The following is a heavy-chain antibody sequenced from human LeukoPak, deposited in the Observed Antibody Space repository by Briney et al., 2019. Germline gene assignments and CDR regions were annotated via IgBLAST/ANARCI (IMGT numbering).Heavy chain of an antibody. CDR2: INPGNGDT. D-gene: IGHD2-15*01. CDR3: ARERWHCRVNCYSVYYYALDV. V-gene: IGHV1-3*01. Sequence: ASVTVSCKGSGYTFTNYAVHWVRQAPGQRLEWVGWINPGNGDTKYSQNFQGRVTVTSDTSAATAYVELNSLTSEDTAVYYCARERWHCRVNCYSVYYYALDVWGQGTTVTVSS. CDR1: GYTFTNYA. J-gene: IGHJ6*02.